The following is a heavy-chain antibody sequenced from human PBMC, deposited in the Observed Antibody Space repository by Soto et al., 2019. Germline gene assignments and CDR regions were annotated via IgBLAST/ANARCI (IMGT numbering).Heavy chain of an antibody. CDR2: ISAYNGYT. CDR3: ARVWLTAASDDWYFDL. J-gene: IGHJ2*01. Sequence: QVQLVQSGAEVKKPGASVKVSCKASGYTFTSYGISWVRQAPGQGREWMGWISAYNGYTNYAPKLQGRVTMTTDTSTSTAYMELRSLRSDDTAVYYCARVWLTAASDDWYFDLWGRGTLVTVSS. V-gene: IGHV1-18*01. D-gene: IGHD6-13*01. CDR1: GYTFTSYG.